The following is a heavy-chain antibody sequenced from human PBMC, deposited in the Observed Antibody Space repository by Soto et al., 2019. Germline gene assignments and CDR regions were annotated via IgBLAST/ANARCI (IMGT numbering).Heavy chain of an antibody. Sequence: QVQLVESGGGVVQPGRSLRLSCAASGFTFSSYGMHWVRQAPGKGLEWVAVISYDGSNKYYADSVKGRFTISRDNSKNTLYLQRNSRRAEDTAVYYCAKDGRVAGIDYWGQGTLVTVSS. CDR3: AKDGRVAGIDY. J-gene: IGHJ4*02. D-gene: IGHD6-19*01. V-gene: IGHV3-30*18. CDR1: GFTFSSYG. CDR2: ISYDGSNK.